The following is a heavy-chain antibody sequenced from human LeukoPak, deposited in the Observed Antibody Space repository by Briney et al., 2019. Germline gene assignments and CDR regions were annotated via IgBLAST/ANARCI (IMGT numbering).Heavy chain of an antibody. D-gene: IGHD2-15*01. CDR1: GYTFTGYY. CDR3: AYRLGYCSGGSCNDY. V-gene: IGHV1-18*04. Sequence: ASVKVSCKASGYTFTGYYMHWVRQAPGQGLEWMGWISAYNGNTNYAQKLQGRVTMTTDTPTSTAYMELRSLRSDDTAVYYCAYRLGYCSGGSCNDYWGQGTLVTVSS. CDR2: ISAYNGNT. J-gene: IGHJ4*02.